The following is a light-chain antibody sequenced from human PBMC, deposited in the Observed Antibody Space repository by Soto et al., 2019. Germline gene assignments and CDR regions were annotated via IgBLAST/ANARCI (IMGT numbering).Light chain of an antibody. V-gene: IGKV1-39*01. CDR2: AAS. J-gene: IGKJ1*01. CDR1: QSISNY. Sequence: DIQLTQSPSSLSASVGDRASISCRASQSISNYLNWYQQKPGKAPKVLIFAASRLQSGGPSRFSGSGAATDFTLTTSSLQAEDFATDYCQQSDSRTFGQGTKVEI. CDR3: QQSDSRT.